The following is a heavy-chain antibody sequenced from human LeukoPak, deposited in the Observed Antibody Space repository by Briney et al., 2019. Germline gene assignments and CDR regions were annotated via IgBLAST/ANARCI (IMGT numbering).Heavy chain of an antibody. CDR2: VNPNSGGT. Sequence: ASLKVSSKASVDTFTRYYMHWVRHAPRQGLERIGCVNPNSGGTNYAQKFQGRVTMSRDTSISTAYVELSRLRYSVTAVYECARCAYYDDVWGSYRPEVFYDWGQGTLVTVSS. V-gene: IGHV1-2*02. J-gene: IGHJ4*02. CDR1: VDTFTRYY. CDR3: ARCAYYDDVWGSYRPEVFYD. D-gene: IGHD3-16*02.